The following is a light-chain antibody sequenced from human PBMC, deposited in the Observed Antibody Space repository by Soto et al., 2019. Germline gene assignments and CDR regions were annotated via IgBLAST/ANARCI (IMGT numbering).Light chain of an antibody. CDR2: GAS. J-gene: IGKJ4*01. CDR1: QTIGDND. CDR3: QQYGSSPH. V-gene: IGKV3-20*01. Sequence: EIVLTQSPYTLSLSPGERGTLSGRASQTIGDNDLAWYQHKPGQAPRLLISGASSRATGLPDRFSGSGSGTDFTLTISRLEPEDFAVYYCQQYGSSPHFGGGTKVDIK.